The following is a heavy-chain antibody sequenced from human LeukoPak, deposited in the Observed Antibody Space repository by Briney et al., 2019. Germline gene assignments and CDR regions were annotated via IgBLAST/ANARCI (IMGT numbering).Heavy chain of an antibody. Sequence: PSETLSLTCAVYGGSFSDYYWNWIRQPPGKGLEWIGEINHSGSTNYNPSLKSRVTISVDTSKNQFSLKLSSVTAADTAVYFCANTPTAFVRGGYYFDSWGQGTLVTVSS. CDR2: INHSGST. CDR3: ANTPTAFVRGGYYFDS. V-gene: IGHV4-34*01. D-gene: IGHD2-15*01. J-gene: IGHJ4*02. CDR1: GGSFSDYY.